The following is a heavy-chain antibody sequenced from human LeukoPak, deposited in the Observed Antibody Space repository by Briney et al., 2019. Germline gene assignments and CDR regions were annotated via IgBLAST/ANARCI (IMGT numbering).Heavy chain of an antibody. CDR3: ARGVSLDV. Sequence: PGGSLRLSCVASGFTFSSYWMSWVRQAPGKGLEWVANIKEDESEKYYVDSVKGRFTISRDNAKNSLYLQMNSLRAEDTAVYYCARGVSLDVWGQGTTVTVSS. CDR1: GFTFSSYW. J-gene: IGHJ6*02. V-gene: IGHV3-7*01. CDR2: IKEDESEK.